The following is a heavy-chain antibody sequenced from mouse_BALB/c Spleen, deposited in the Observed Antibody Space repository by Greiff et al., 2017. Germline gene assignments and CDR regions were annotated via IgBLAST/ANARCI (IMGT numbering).Heavy chain of an antibody. Sequence: VQLQQSGAELVRPGTSVKVSCKASGYAFTNYLIEWVKQRPEQGLEWIGVINPGSGGTNYNEKFKGKATLTADKSSSTAYMQLSSLTSDDSAVYFCARGGRGFAYWGQGTLVTVSA. CDR2: INPGSGGT. CDR1: GYAFTNYL. CDR3: ARGGRGFAY. V-gene: IGHV1-54*01. D-gene: IGHD3-3*01. J-gene: IGHJ3*01.